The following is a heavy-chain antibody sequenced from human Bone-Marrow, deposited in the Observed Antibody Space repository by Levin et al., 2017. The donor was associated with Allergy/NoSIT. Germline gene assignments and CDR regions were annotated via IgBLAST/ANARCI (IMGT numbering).Heavy chain of an antibody. V-gene: IGHV3-11*06. CDR1: GFTFSDYY. Sequence: PGGSLRLSCTASGFTFSDYYINWIRQAPGKGPEWISYISGSTNYTNYADSVRGRFTISRDNAKNSLYLQMNGLRAEDTAVYYCARDQVRGWRRLRAFDIWGQGTMVTVSS. D-gene: IGHD5-12*01. CDR3: ARDQVRGWRRLRAFDI. CDR2: ISGSTNYT. J-gene: IGHJ3*02.